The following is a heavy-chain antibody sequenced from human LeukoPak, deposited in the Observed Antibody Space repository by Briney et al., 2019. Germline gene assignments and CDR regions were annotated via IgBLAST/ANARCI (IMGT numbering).Heavy chain of an antibody. V-gene: IGHV1-69*13. D-gene: IGHD5-12*01. J-gene: IGHJ4*02. CDR1: GYTFTSYD. CDR2: IIPIFGTA. CDR3: ASLDVAQDDY. Sequence: ASVKVSCKASGYTFTSYDISWVRQAPGQGLEWMGGIIPIFGTANYAQKFQGRVTITADESTSTAYMELSSLRSEDTAVYYCASLDVAQDDYWGQGTLVTVSS.